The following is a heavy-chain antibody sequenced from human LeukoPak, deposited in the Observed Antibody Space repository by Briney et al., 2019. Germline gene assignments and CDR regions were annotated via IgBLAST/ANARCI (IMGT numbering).Heavy chain of an antibody. CDR1: GFTFSSYA. D-gene: IGHD3-10*01. CDR3: AKAFVENEGSSNWFDP. CDR2: ISGSGGST. V-gene: IGHV3-23*01. Sequence: GGSLRLSCAASGFTFSSYAMSWVRQAPGKGLEWVSAISGSGGSTDHADSVKGRFTISRDNSKNTLYLQMNSLRAEDTAVYYCAKAFVENEGSSNWFDPWGQGTLVTVSS. J-gene: IGHJ5*02.